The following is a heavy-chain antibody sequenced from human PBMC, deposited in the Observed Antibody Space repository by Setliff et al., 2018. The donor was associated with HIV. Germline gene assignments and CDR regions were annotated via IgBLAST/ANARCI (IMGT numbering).Heavy chain of an antibody. CDR3: ARTGYSSGWYYYYGMDV. V-gene: IGHV1-46*02. Sequence: ASVKVSCKASGGTSNTYAITWVRQAPGQGLEWMGIINPSGGSTSYAQKFQGRVTMTRDTSISTAYMELSRLRSDDTAVYYCARTGYSSGWYYYYGMDVWGQGTTVTVSS. CDR2: INPSGGST. CDR1: GGTSNTYA. D-gene: IGHD6-19*01. J-gene: IGHJ6*02.